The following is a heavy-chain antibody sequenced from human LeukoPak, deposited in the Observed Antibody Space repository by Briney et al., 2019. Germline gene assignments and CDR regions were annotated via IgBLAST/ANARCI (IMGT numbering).Heavy chain of an antibody. D-gene: IGHD2-2*02. V-gene: IGHV1-2*02. J-gene: IGHJ4*02. CDR1: GYTFTGYY. Sequence: ASVKVSCKASGYTFTGYYMHWVRQAPGQGLEWMGWINPNSGGTNYAQKFQGRVTMTRDTSISTAYMELSRLRSDDTAAYYCARDIVVVPAAIPVSPGDYWGQGTLVTVSS. CDR2: INPNSGGT. CDR3: ARDIVVVPAAIPVSPGDY.